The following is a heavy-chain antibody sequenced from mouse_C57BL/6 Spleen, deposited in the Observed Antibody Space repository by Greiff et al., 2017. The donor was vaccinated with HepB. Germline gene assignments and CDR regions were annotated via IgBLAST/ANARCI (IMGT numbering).Heavy chain of an antibody. V-gene: IGHV1-82*01. Sequence: VQLQQSGPELVKPGASVKISCKASGYAFSSSWMNWVKQRPGKGLEWIGRIYPGDGDTNYNGKFKGKATLTADKSSSTAYMQLSSLTSEDSAVYFCAQGDDEGYAMYYWGQGTSVTASS. D-gene: IGHD2-3*01. J-gene: IGHJ4*01. CDR1: GYAFSSSW. CDR2: IYPGDGDT. CDR3: AQGDDEGYAMYY.